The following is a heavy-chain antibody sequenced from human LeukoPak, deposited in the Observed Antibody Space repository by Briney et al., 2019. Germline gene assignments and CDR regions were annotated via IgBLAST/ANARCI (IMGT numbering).Heavy chain of an antibody. CDR2: IYSGGST. V-gene: IGHV3-53*01. D-gene: IGHD6-19*01. CDR3: AKDPLAKRGGAVAGADGFDY. J-gene: IGHJ4*02. Sequence: PGGSLRLSCAASGFTVSSNYMSWVRQAPGKGLEWVSVIYSGGSTYYADSVKGRFTISRDNSKNTLYLQMNSLRAEDTAVYYCAKDPLAKRGGAVAGADGFDYWGQGTLVTVSS. CDR1: GFTVSSNY.